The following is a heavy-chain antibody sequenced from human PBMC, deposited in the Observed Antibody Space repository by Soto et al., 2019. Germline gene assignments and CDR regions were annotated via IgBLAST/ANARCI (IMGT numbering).Heavy chain of an antibody. CDR1: GGSFSDFY. V-gene: IGHV4-34*02. CDR3: GPRGAVAPRGY. CDR2: INHIGYT. Sequence: QVQLQQWGAGLLKPSETLSLTCAVSGGSFSDFYWTWIRQLPGKGLEWIGEINHIGYTNYNPSLESRVAISXXTSKNQFSLNLRSVTAADTAVYYWGPRGAVAPRGYWGQGTLVTVSS. J-gene: IGHJ4*02. D-gene: IGHD2-15*01.